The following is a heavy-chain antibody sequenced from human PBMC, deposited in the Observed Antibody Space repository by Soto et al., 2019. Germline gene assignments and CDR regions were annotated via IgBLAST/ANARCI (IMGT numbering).Heavy chain of an antibody. Sequence: EVQLVESGGGLVQTGRSLRISCAASGFTFDDYAMHWVRQAPGKGLERVSGISWNSGSIGYADSVKGRFTISRDNAKNSLYLQMNSLRAEDTALYYCAKDKRGVFDIWGPGTIVTGSS. V-gene: IGHV3-9*01. CDR1: GFTFDDYA. CDR2: ISWNSGSI. D-gene: IGHD3-10*01. CDR3: AKDKRGVFDI. J-gene: IGHJ3*02.